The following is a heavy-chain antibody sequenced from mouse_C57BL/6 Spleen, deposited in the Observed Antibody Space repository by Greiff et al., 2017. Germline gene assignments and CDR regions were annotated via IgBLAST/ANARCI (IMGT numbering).Heavy chain of an antibody. J-gene: IGHJ2*01. CDR1: GYSFTGYY. CDR2: INPSTGGT. D-gene: IGHD1-1*01. Sequence: DVQLQESGPELVKPGASVKISCKASGYSFTGYYMNWVKQSPEKSLEWIGEINPSTGGTTYNQKFKAKATLTVDKSSSTAYMQLKSLTSEDSAVYYCARGSKAYCDYWGQGTTLTVSS. V-gene: IGHV1-42*01. CDR3: ARGSKAYCDY.